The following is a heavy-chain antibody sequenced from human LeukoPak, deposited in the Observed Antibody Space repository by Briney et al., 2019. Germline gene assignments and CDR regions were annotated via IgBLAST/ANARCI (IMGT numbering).Heavy chain of an antibody. CDR2: ISYDGSNK. V-gene: IGHV3-30-3*01. D-gene: IGHD6-13*01. CDR1: GFTFSSFA. J-gene: IGHJ4*02. CDR3: AKDGPRSIAAAGGSLDY. Sequence: GGSLRLSCAASGFTFSSFAMHWVRQAPGKGLEWVAVISYDGSNKYYADSVKGRFTISRDNSKNTLYLQMNSLRAEDTAVYYCAKDGPRSIAAAGGSLDYWGQGTLVTVSS.